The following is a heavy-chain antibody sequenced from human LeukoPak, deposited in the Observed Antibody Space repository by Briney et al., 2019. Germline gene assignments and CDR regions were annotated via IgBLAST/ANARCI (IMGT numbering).Heavy chain of an antibody. CDR1: GFTFSSYE. CDR3: ARERDTSWIQLSYYYYYYMDV. V-gene: IGHV3-48*03. CDR2: ISSSGSTI. D-gene: IGHD5-18*01. Sequence: PGGSLRLSCAASGFTFSSYETNWVRQAPGKGLEWVSYISSSGSTIYYADSVKGRFTISRDNAKNSLYLQMNSLRAEDTAVYYCARERDTSWIQLSYYYYYYMDVWGKGTTVTVSS. J-gene: IGHJ6*03.